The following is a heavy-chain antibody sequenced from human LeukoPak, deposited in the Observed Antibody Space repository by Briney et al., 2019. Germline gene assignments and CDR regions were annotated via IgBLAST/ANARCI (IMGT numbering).Heavy chain of an antibody. CDR1: GFTFSTYG. J-gene: IGHJ6*03. CDR2: ISGSGDST. D-gene: IGHD3-3*01. CDR3: AKDQAYYDFWSGYYRYYYYMDV. V-gene: IGHV3-23*01. Sequence: PGGSLRLSCAASGFTFSTYGMSWVRQAPGKGLEWVSAISGSGDSTYSADSVKGRFTISRDNSKNTLYLQMNSLRAEDTAVYYCAKDQAYYDFWSGYYRYYYYMDVWGKGTTVTVSS.